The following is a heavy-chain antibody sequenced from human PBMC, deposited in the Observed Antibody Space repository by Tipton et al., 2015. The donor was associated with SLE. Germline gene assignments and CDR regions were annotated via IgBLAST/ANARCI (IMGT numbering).Heavy chain of an antibody. D-gene: IGHD2-21*01. CDR2: IYAGGSI. Sequence: SLRLSCAASEFTVSNSYISWVRQAPGKGLEWVSSIYAGGSIYYADSVKGRFTISRDNSNNTVHLQMNSLRAEDTAVYYCAKDVGWGSLIASDAFDIWGQGTMVTVSS. CDR1: EFTVSNSY. CDR3: AKDVGWGSLIASDAFDI. J-gene: IGHJ3*02. V-gene: IGHV3-53*01.